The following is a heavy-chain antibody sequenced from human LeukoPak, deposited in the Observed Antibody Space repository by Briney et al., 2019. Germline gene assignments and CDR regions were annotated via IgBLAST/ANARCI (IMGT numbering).Heavy chain of an antibody. D-gene: IGHD6-19*01. CDR2: SNAGNGNT. CDR3: ARDLLPFIAVAGDAFDI. J-gene: IGHJ3*02. CDR1: GYTFTSYA. V-gene: IGHV1-3*02. Sequence: ASVKVSCKASGYTFTSYAMHWVRQAPGQRLEWMGWSNAGNGNTKYSQEFQGRVTITRDTSASTAYMELRSLRSDDTAVYYCARDLLPFIAVAGDAFDIWGQGTMVTVSS.